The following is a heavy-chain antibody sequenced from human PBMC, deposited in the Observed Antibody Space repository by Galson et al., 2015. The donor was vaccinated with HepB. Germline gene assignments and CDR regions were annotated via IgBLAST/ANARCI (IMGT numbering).Heavy chain of an antibody. CDR1: AFTFSSHW. D-gene: IGHD1-26*01. CDR3: VRGTREHPGMDV. V-gene: IGHV3-74*01. Sequence: SLRLSCAASAFTFSSHWMHWVRQDPGKGLVWVSRINTDGSNTNYADSVKGRFTISRDNAENKLYLQMSSLRADDTAVYYCVRGTREHPGMDVWGQGTTVTVSS. J-gene: IGHJ6*02. CDR2: INTDGSNT.